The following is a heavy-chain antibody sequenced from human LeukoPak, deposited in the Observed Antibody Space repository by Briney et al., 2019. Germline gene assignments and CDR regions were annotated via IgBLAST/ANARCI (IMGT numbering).Heavy chain of an antibody. J-gene: IGHJ6*03. CDR3: AKDSSSSPYYYYYYMDV. Sequence: PGGSLRLSCAASGFIFSSYAMSWVRQAPGKGLEWVSTISISGGNTYYANSVKGRFTISRDNSKNTLYLQMNSLRAEDTAVYYCAKDSSSSPYYYYYYMDVWGKGTTVTVSS. D-gene: IGHD6-6*01. V-gene: IGHV3-23*01. CDR2: ISISGGNT. CDR1: GFIFSSYA.